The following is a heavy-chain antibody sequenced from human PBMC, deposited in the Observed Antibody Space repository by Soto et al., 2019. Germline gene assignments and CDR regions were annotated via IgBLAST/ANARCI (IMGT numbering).Heavy chain of an antibody. V-gene: IGHV1-3*01. CDR2: INAGNGNT. Sequence: ASVKVSCKASGYTFTSYAMHWVRQAPGQRLEWMGWINAGNGNTKYSQKFQGRVTITRDTSASTAYMELGSLRSEDTAVYYCAREGHCSSTSCYYYYMDVWGKGTTVTVSS. D-gene: IGHD2-2*01. J-gene: IGHJ6*03. CDR3: AREGHCSSTSCYYYYMDV. CDR1: GYTFTSYA.